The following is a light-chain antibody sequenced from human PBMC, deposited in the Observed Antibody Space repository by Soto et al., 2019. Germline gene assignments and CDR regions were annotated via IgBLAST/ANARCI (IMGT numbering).Light chain of an antibody. Sequence: DIQMSQSPSCLSASVGDSVTITCRASQTIKNYLNWYQQKPGRAPNLLIYSASTLHSGVPSRFSGTKSATDFTLTITSLKPEDFETYYCQQFYSAPITFGQGTRLEIK. J-gene: IGKJ5*01. CDR1: QTIKNY. CDR2: SAS. CDR3: QQFYSAPIT. V-gene: IGKV1-39*01.